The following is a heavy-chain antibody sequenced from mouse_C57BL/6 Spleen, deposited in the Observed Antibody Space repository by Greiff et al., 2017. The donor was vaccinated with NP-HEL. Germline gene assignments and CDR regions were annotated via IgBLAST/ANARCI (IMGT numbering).Heavy chain of an antibody. Sequence: VQLQQSGPELVKPGASVKMSCKASGYTFTDYNMHWVKQSHGKSLEWIGYINPNNGGTSYNQKFKGKATLTVNKSSSTAYMELRSLTSEDSAVYYCARGLRSYYYAMDYWGQGTSVTVSS. CDR1: GYTFTDYN. J-gene: IGHJ4*01. V-gene: IGHV1-22*01. CDR3: ARGLRSYYYAMDY. CDR2: INPNNGGT. D-gene: IGHD1-1*01.